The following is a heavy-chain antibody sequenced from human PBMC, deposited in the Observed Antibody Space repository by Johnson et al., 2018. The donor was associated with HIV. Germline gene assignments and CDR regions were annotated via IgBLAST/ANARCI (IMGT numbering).Heavy chain of an antibody. D-gene: IGHD1-7*01. Sequence: QMLLVESGGGLVQPGGSLRLSCAASGFTVSSYGMHWVRQAPGKGLEWVAFIRYDGSNGYYVDSVEGRFTISRDNSNNTLFLQMNSLRSEDTAVYYCAKAQRNYRGASDIWGQGTRVTVSS. J-gene: IGHJ3*02. V-gene: IGHV3-30*02. CDR2: IRYDGSNG. CDR3: AKAQRNYRGASDI. CDR1: GFTVSSYG.